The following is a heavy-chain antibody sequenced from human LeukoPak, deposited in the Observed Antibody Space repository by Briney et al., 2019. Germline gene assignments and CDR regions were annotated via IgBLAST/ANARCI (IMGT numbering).Heavy chain of an antibody. CDR2: ISGSGGST. D-gene: IGHD4-23*01. V-gene: IGHV3-23*01. Sequence: GGSLRLSCAACGFTFSTYAMSWVRQAPGKGLEWVSISGSGGSTYYADSVKGRFTISRDNSKNTLFLQMNRLRAEDTAVYYCAKVRSDYGGKGAFDYWGQGTLVTVSS. CDR1: GFTFSTYA. CDR3: AKVRSDYGGKGAFDY. J-gene: IGHJ4*02.